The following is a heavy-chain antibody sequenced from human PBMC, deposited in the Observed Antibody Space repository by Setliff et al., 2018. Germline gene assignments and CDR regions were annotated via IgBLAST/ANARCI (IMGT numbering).Heavy chain of an antibody. CDR2: IYYSGTT. Sequence: SETLSLTCTVAGGSISTSSYGGWIRQPPGKGREWIGSIYYSGTTYYNPSLKSRVTISVDTSKNQFSLKLSSVTAADTAVYYCATTTLGRYCSGGNCFFGYWGQGTLVTVSS. CDR3: ATTTLGRYCSGGNCFFGY. J-gene: IGHJ4*02. D-gene: IGHD2-15*01. V-gene: IGHV4-39*01. CDR1: GGSISTSSY.